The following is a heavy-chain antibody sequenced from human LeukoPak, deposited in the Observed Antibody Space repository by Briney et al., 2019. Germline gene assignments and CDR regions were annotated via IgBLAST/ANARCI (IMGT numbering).Heavy chain of an antibody. D-gene: IGHD6-19*01. V-gene: IGHV3-21*01. CDR3: ARANPAVAGTFDY. CDR1: GFTFSTYS. Sequence: GGSLRLSCAASGFTFSTYSMNWVRQAPGKGLEWVSSISSGSSYIYYADSVKGRFTISRDNAKNSLYLQMNSLRAEDTAVYYCARANPAVAGTFDYWGQGTLVTVSS. CDR2: ISSGSSYI. J-gene: IGHJ4*02.